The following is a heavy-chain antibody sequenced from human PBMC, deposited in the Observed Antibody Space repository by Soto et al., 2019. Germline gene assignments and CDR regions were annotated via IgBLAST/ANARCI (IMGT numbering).Heavy chain of an antibody. CDR3: VSELRVVPGTRGLFDL. CDR1: GDSVSRDSAA. D-gene: IGHD6-19*01. CDR2: TFYRSTWNY. Sequence: SQTLSLTCAISGDSVSRDSAAWSWIRQSPSRGLEWLGRTFYRSTWNYDYASSVRSRMTINTDTAKNQFSLQLTSVTPEDTAVYYCVSELRVVPGTRGLFDLSGQGTRDTVSS. V-gene: IGHV6-1*01. J-gene: IGHJ4*02.